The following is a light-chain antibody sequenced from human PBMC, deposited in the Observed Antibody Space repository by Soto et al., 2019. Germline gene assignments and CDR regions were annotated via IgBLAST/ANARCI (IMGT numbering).Light chain of an antibody. CDR3: LQYDSYTWT. Sequence: DIQMTQSPSSLSTSVGKRVTITCRASQGVRSDLGWYQQKPGKAPKRLIYDASRLQSGVPSRFSVSGSGTEFTLTISSLQPEDFATDSCLQYDSYTWTFGKVLKVEIK. V-gene: IGKV1-17*01. CDR2: DAS. J-gene: IGKJ1*01. CDR1: QGVRSD.